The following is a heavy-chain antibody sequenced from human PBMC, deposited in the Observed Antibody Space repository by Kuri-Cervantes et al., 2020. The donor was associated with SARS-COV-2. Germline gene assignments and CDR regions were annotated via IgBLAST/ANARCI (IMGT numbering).Heavy chain of an antibody. CDR3: ARHFGYSYDSGGPGSYYFDY. Sequence: GSLRLSCTVSGASISSSTYYWGWIRQSPGKGLEWLGSIYESGDTYYSSSLKSRVTISVDTSKNQFSLKLNSVTAADTAVYYCARHFGYSYDSGGPGSYYFDYWGQGTLVTVSS. V-gene: IGHV4-39*01. CDR2: IYESGDT. CDR1: GASISSSTYY. D-gene: IGHD3-22*01. J-gene: IGHJ4*02.